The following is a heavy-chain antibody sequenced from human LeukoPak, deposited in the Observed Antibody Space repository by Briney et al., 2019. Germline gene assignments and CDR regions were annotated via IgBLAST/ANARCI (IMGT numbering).Heavy chain of an antibody. V-gene: IGHV3-23*01. CDR3: AKGGEAYYYYMDV. J-gene: IGHJ6*03. CDR2: ISGSGGTT. Sequence: PGGSLRLSCAASGFTFSSYAMSWVRQTPDKGLEWVSAISGSGGTTYYADSVKGRFTISRDNSKNTLYLQMNSLRAEDTAVFYCAKGGEAYYYYMDVWGKGTTVTISS. D-gene: IGHD2-21*01. CDR1: GFTFSSYA.